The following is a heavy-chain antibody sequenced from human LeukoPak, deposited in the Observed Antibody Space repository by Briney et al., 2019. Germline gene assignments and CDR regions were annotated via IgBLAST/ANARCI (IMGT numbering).Heavy chain of an antibody. V-gene: IGHV3-30-3*01. D-gene: IGHD6-19*01. CDR2: ISYDGSNK. CDR1: GFTFSSYA. CDR3: ARGIGIAVAGAYDY. Sequence: PGGSLRLSCAASGFTFSSYAMHWVRQAPGKGLEWVAVISYDGSNKCYADSVKGRFTISRDNSKNTLYLQMNSLRAEDTAVYYCARGIGIAVAGAYDYWGQGTLVTVSS. J-gene: IGHJ4*02.